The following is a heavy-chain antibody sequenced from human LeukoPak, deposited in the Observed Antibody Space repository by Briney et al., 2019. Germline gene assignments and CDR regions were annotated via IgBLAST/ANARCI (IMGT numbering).Heavy chain of an antibody. CDR3: ARVTRYDNSRNNYYMDV. CDR1: DGSISGTPYY. D-gene: IGHD4-17*01. Sequence: SETLSLTCTVSDGSISGTPYYWGWFRQPPGKGPEWIGNIYYSGTVYYNPSLKSRVTISVDTSKNQFPLKLSSVTAADTAVYFCARVTRYDNSRNNYYMDVWGKGTTVTVS. J-gene: IGHJ6*03. V-gene: IGHV4-39*06. CDR2: IYYSGTV.